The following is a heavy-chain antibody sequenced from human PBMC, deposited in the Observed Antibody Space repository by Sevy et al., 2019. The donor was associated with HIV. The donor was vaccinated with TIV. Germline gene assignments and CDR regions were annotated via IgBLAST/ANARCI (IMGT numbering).Heavy chain of an antibody. CDR2: INWNGGST. V-gene: IGHV3-20*04. CDR1: GFTFDDYG. Sequence: GGSLRLSCAASGFTFDDYGMSWVRQAPGKGLEWVSGINWNGGSTGYADSVKGRFTISRDNAKNSLYLQMNSLRAEDTALYYCARDGVAGTDDAFDIWGQGTMVTVSS. CDR3: ARDGVAGTDDAFDI. J-gene: IGHJ3*02. D-gene: IGHD6-19*01.